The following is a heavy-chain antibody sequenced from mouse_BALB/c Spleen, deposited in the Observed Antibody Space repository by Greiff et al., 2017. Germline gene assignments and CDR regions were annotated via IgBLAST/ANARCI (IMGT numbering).Heavy chain of an antibody. J-gene: IGHJ1*01. V-gene: IGHV5-17*02. CDR3: ARYEYFDV. CDR2: ISSGSSTI. D-gene: IGHD2-3*01. Sequence: EVMLVESGGGLVQPGGSRKLSCAASGFTFSSFGMHWVRQAPEKGLEWVAYISSGSSTIYYADTVKGRFTISRDNPKNTLFLQMTSLRSEDTAMYYCARYEYFDVWGAGTTVTVSS. CDR1: GFTFSSFG.